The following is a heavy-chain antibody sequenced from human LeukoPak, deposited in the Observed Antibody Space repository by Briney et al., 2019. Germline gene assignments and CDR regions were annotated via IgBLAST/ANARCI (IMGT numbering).Heavy chain of an antibody. Sequence: PGGSLRLSCAASGFTFSDHYMDWVRQAPGKGLEWVGRTRNKANSYTTEYAASVKGRFTISRDDSKNPLYLQMNSLKTEDTAVYYCASHVFWGQGTMVTVSS. CDR1: GFTFSDHY. CDR3: ASHVF. CDR2: TRNKANSYTT. V-gene: IGHV3-72*01. J-gene: IGHJ3*01.